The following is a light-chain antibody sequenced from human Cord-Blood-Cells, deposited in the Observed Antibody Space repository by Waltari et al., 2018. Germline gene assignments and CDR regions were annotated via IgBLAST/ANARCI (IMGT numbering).Light chain of an antibody. Sequence: SYELPQPPSVSVSPGQTARITCSGDALLKQYAYWYQQKPGQAPLLVIYKDSERPSGILERFSGSSSWTTVTLTISGVQAEDEADYYCQSADSSVTYVFGTGTKVTVL. CDR1: ALLKQY. V-gene: IGLV3-25*03. CDR2: KDS. CDR3: QSADSSVTYV. J-gene: IGLJ1*01.